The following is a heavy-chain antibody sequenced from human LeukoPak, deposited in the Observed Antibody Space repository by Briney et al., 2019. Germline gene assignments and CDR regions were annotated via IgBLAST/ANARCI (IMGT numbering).Heavy chain of an antibody. CDR1: RFTFSSYG. CDR3: ARDSSSWHNFDY. D-gene: IGHD6-13*01. V-gene: IGHV3-33*01. J-gene: IGHJ4*02. Sequence: GGSLRLSCAASRFTFSSYGMHWVRQAPGKGLEWVAVIWYDGSNKYYADSVKGRFTISRDNSKNTLYLQMNSLRAEDTAVYYCARDSSSWHNFDYWGQGTLVTVSS. CDR2: IWYDGSNK.